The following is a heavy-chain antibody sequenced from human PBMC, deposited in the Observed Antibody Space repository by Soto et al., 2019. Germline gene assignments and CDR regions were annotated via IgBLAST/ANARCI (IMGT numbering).Heavy chain of an antibody. V-gene: IGHV4-39*01. D-gene: IGHD1-1*01. Sequence: NPSETLSLTCAVSGDSITSNSYFWAWIRQPPGKGLGWIGSIYYSGTTYYNPSLKSRVTISVDTSRNQFSLKLTSVTAADTAVYYCARHSNEYRKSLDYWGQGTLVTVSS. J-gene: IGHJ4*02. CDR1: GDSITSNSYF. CDR3: ARHSNEYRKSLDY. CDR2: IYYSGTT.